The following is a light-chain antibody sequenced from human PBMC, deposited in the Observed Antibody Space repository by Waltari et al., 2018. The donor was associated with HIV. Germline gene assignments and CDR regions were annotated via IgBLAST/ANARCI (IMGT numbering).Light chain of an antibody. CDR2: EVS. Sequence: EIVMTQTPPSLSVTPGQAASISCKSSETLLHSDGKTYFYWYVQKTGLPPQLLFYEVSKRFAGRPDRVSGSGSGTDLTLILSRVEAEDVGIYYCMQRAQFPVTFGGGTKVEI. V-gene: IGKV2D-29*01. CDR1: ETLLHSDGKTY. J-gene: IGKJ4*01. CDR3: MQRAQFPVT.